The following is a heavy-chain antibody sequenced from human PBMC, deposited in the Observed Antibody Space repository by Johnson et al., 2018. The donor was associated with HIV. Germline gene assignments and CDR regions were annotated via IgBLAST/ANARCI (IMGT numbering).Heavy chain of an antibody. V-gene: IGHV3-30*18. CDR1: GFTFSNYA. CDR2: MSHDGSDK. D-gene: IGHD3-16*01. CDR3: VKCIWGSSRIDVFDS. J-gene: IGHJ3*02. Sequence: QVQLVESGGGVVQPGRSLRLSCAASGFTFSNYAMHWVRQAPGKGLEWVAAMSHDGSDKYYADSVKGRFTISRDNSKNTLFLQMNSLRAEDTAVYYCVKCIWGSSRIDVFDSWGQGTTVIVSS.